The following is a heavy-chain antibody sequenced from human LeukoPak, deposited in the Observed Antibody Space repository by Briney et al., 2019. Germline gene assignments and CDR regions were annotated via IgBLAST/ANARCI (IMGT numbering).Heavy chain of an antibody. CDR3: ARVVYSSGYSYYFDY. D-gene: IGHD3-22*01. CDR2: INHSGST. V-gene: IGHV4-34*01. J-gene: IGHJ4*02. Sequence: SETLSLTCAVYGGSFSGYYWSWIRQPPGKGLEWIGEINHSGSTNYNPTLKSRVTISVDTSKNQFSLKLSSVTAADTAVYYCARVVYSSGYSYYFDYWGQGTLVTVSS. CDR1: GGSFSGYY.